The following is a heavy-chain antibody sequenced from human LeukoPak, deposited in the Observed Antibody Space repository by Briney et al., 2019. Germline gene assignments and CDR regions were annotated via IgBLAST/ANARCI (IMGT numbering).Heavy chain of an antibody. CDR2: LSNSGTT. CDR1: GGSISRFY. J-gene: IGHJ5*02. Sequence: SETLSLTCTVSGGSISRFYWSWIRQSPGKGLEWVGYLSNSGTTNCNPSLKSRGTISVETSTKQFSLKLTSLTAADTAVYYCARRQFYFDSGRSSPETFWFDPWGQGTLVTVSS. D-gene: IGHD3-10*01. V-gene: IGHV4-59*08. CDR3: ARRQFYFDSGRSSPETFWFDP.